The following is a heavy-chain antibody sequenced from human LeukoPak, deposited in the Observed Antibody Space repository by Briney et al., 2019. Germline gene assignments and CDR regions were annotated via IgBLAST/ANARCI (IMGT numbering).Heavy chain of an antibody. CDR2: ISPSSTSI. CDR1: GFTVSSNY. D-gene: IGHD2-15*01. V-gene: IGHV3-21*01. J-gene: IGHJ4*02. Sequence: GGSLRLSCAASGFTVSSNYMSWVRQAPGKRLEWVSAISPSSTSIYYADSVKGRFTISRDNAKNSLYLQMNSLRAEDTAMYYCAREPFCSGGNCYGAYYFDYWGQGTLVTVPS. CDR3: AREPFCSGGNCYGAYYFDY.